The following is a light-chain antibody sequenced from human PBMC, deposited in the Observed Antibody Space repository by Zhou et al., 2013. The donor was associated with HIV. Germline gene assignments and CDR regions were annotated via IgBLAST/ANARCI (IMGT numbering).Light chain of an antibody. CDR3: QQYYSYPVT. Sequence: DIQMTQSPSTLSASVGDRVSITCRASQSINSWLAWYQKKPGKAPKVLIYKASSLESGVPSRFSGSGSGTDYTLTISSLQPEDFATYYCQQYYSYPVTFGGGTKVEIK. J-gene: IGKJ4*01. CDR2: KAS. V-gene: IGKV1-5*03. CDR1: QSINSW.